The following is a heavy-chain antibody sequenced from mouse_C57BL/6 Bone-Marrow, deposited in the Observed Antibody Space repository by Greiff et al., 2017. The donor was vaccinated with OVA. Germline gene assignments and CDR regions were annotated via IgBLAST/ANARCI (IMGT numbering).Heavy chain of an antibody. Sequence: QVQLQQSGPELVKPGASVKISCKASGYAFSSSWMNWVKQRPGKGLEWIGRIYPGDGDTNYNGKFKGKATLTADKSSSTAYMQLSSLTSEDSAVYFCARELSLYICSTLFYYAMDYWGQGTSVTVSS. V-gene: IGHV1-82*01. CDR2: IYPGDGDT. D-gene: IGHD1-1*01. CDR3: ARELSLYICSTLFYYAMDY. J-gene: IGHJ4*01. CDR1: GYAFSSSW.